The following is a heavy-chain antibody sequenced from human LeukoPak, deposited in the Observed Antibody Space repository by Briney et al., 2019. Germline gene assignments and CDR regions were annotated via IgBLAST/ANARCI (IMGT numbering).Heavy chain of an antibody. Sequence: SETLSLTCTASGGPLSAYYWTRIRQPPGKGLEWIGYIYDSGSTNYNPSLKSRVTISVDTSKNQFSLKLTSVTAADTAVYYCATGETGSTLGGYWGQGTLVTVSS. V-gene: IGHV4-59*01. CDR3: ATGETGSTLGGY. CDR2: IYDSGST. J-gene: IGHJ4*02. CDR1: GGPLSAYY. D-gene: IGHD1-1*01.